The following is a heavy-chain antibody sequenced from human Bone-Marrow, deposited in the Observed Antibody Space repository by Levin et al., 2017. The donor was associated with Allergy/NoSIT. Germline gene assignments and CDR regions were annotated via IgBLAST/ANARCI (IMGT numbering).Heavy chain of an antibody. Sequence: AASVKVSCKASGYSFTGYYMHWVRQAPGQGLEWMGRINLNSGGTDYAQKFQGRVTMTRDTSISTAYMELRWLRSDDTAVYYCARRPPEDSSSSDFDFWGQGTLVSVSS. J-gene: IGHJ4*02. CDR2: INLNSGGT. CDR3: ARRPPEDSSSSDFDF. D-gene: IGHD6-6*01. CDR1: GYSFTGYY. V-gene: IGHV1-2*06.